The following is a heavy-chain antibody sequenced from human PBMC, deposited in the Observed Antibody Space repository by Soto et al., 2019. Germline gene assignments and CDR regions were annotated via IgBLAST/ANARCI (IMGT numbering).Heavy chain of an antibody. CDR2: ISSSGSTT. Sequence: PGGSLRLSWAASGCSFSDYYMSWIRQAPGKGLEWVSYISSSGSTTYHADSVKGRFTISRDNAKNSLYLQMNSLRAEDTAVYFCASRIRGVGGYFDYWGQGTLVTVSS. CDR3: ASRIRGVGGYFDY. D-gene: IGHD3-10*01. J-gene: IGHJ4*02. CDR1: GCSFSDYY. V-gene: IGHV3-11*01.